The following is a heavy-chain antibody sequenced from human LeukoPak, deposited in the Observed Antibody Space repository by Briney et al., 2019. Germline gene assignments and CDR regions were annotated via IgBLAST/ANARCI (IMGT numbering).Heavy chain of an antibody. CDR1: GYTFTSYG. CDR2: ISAYNGNT. Sequence: ASVKVSCKASGYTFTSYGISWVRQAPGQGLEWMGWISAYNGNTNYAQKLQCRVTMTTDTSTSTAYMELRSLRSDDTAVYYCARDRSSLNLPGAFDIWGQGTMVTVSS. D-gene: IGHD1-14*01. J-gene: IGHJ3*02. CDR3: ARDRSSLNLPGAFDI. V-gene: IGHV1-18*01.